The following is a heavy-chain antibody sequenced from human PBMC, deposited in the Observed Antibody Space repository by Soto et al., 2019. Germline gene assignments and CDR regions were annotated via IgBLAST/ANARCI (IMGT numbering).Heavy chain of an antibody. D-gene: IGHD6-13*01. CDR3: ARGIAAAGRVDY. V-gene: IGHV1-18*01. Sequence: ASVKVSCKASGYTFTNFGISWVRQAPGQGLEWMGWISAYNGNTNYAQKLQGRVTMTTDTSTSTAYMELRSLRSDDTAVYYCARGIAAAGRVDYWGQGTLVTVSS. CDR2: ISAYNGNT. CDR1: GYTFTNFG. J-gene: IGHJ4*02.